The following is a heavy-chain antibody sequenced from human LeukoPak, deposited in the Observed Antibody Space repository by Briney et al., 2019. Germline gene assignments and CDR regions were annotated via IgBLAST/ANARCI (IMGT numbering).Heavy chain of an antibody. J-gene: IGHJ5*02. CDR2: ISSSGSTI. V-gene: IGHV3-48*03. Sequence: GGSLRLSCAASGFTLSSYEMNWVRQAPGKGLEWVSYISSSGSTIYYADSVKGRFTISRDNAKNSLYLQMNSLRAEDTAVYYCARDVSRRRKDWFDPWGQGTLVTVSS. CDR1: GFTLSSYE. D-gene: IGHD1-14*01. CDR3: ARDVSRRRKDWFDP.